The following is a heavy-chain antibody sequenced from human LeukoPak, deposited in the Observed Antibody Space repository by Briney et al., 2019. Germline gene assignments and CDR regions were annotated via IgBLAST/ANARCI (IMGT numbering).Heavy chain of an antibody. CDR1: GFTLSNYW. V-gene: IGHV3-74*01. D-gene: IGHD3-22*01. CDR2: ITSDGSST. J-gene: IGHJ6*02. Sequence: GGSLRLSCAASGFTLSNYWMHWVRQAPGKGLVWVSRITSDGSSTNYADSVKGRFTISRDNAKNTLYLQMNSLRAEDTAVYYCARGPYYYDSSGYYYYYYGMDVWGQGTTVTVSS. CDR3: ARGPYYYDSSGYYYYYYGMDV.